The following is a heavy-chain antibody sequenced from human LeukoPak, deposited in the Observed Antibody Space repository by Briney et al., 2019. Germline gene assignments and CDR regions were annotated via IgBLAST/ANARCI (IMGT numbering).Heavy chain of an antibody. V-gene: IGHV4-59*01. J-gene: IGHJ4*02. CDR3: AKDGREYSFDY. Sequence: SETLSLTCAVSGGSIRTYSWGWIRQPPGKPLERIGYLYFSGSTDYSPSLRSRVTISSDTSNNQFSLSLTSVTAADTAVYYCAKDGREYSFDYWGQGILVTVFS. CDR2: LYFSGST. CDR1: GGSIRTYS.